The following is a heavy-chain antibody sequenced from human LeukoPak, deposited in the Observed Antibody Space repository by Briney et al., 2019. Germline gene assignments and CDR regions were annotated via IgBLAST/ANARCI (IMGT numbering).Heavy chain of an antibody. Sequence: GGSLRLSCAASGFTFSSYGMSWVRQAPGKGLEWVSAISGSGGSTYYADSVKGRFTISRDNAKNSLYLQMNSLRAEDTAVYYCARKDLVGATALVDYWGQGTLVTVSS. CDR2: ISGSGGST. CDR1: GFTFSSYG. CDR3: ARKDLVGATALVDY. J-gene: IGHJ4*02. D-gene: IGHD1-26*01. V-gene: IGHV3-23*01.